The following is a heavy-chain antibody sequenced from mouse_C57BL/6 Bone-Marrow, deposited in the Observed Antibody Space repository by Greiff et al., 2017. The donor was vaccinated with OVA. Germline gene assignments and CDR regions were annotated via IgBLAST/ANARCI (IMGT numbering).Heavy chain of an antibody. D-gene: IGHD1-1*01. V-gene: IGHV1-82*01. CDR1: GYAFSSSW. Sequence: QVQLQQSGPELVKPGASVKISCKASGYAFSSSWMNWVQQRPGKGLEWIGRIYPGDGATNYNGTFKGKATLTADKSSSTAYMQLSSLTSEDSAVYFCVHYCGSSYYFDYWGQGTTLTVSS. CDR2: IYPGDGAT. CDR3: VHYCGSSYYFDY. J-gene: IGHJ2*01.